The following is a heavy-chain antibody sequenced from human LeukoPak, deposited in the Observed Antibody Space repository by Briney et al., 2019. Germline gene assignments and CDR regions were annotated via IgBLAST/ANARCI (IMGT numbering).Heavy chain of an antibody. Sequence: GGSLRLSCVASGFTFSSYAMHWVRQAPGKGLEWVAVISYDGSNKYYADSVKGRFTISRDNSKNTLYLQMNSLRAEDTAVYYCAKDQGNWGSGTLVTVSS. CDR3: AKDQGN. CDR1: GFTFSSYA. D-gene: IGHD6-13*01. V-gene: IGHV3-30*04. J-gene: IGHJ4*01. CDR2: ISYDGSNK.